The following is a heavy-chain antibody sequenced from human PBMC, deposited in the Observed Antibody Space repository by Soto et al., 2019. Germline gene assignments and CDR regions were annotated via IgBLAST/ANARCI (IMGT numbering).Heavy chain of an antibody. CDR3: ARVVSGDYVPYYFDY. CDR2: IYHSGST. D-gene: IGHD4-17*01. J-gene: IGHJ4*02. Sequence: QVQLQESGPGLVKPSGTLSLTCAVSGGSISSSNWWSWVRQPPGKGLEWIGEIYHSGSTNYNPSLTSRVTIXXDXSXXQFSLKLSSVTAADTAVYYCARVVSGDYVPYYFDYWGQGTLVTVSS. CDR1: GGSISSSNW. V-gene: IGHV4-4*02.